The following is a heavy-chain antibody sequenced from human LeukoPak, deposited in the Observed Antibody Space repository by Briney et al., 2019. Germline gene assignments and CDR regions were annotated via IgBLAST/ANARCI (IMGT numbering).Heavy chain of an antibody. V-gene: IGHV4-59*07. CDR1: GGSISSYY. J-gene: IGHJ3*02. Sequence: PSDTLSLTCTVSGGSISSYYWSWIRQPPGKGLEWIAYLFYSGSTDYNPSLESRVTISVDTSKNQFSLKLRSVTAADTAVYYCARRMGGSGRAFDIWGQGTLVTVSS. CDR2: LFYSGST. CDR3: ARRMGGSGRAFDI. D-gene: IGHD3-16*01.